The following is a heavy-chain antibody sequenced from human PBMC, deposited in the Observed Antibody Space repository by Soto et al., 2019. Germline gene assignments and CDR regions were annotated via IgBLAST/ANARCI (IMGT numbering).Heavy chain of an antibody. CDR1: GFTFSSYS. CDR3: ARVPTLTVTPFDY. J-gene: IGHJ4*02. D-gene: IGHD4-17*01. Sequence: GGSLRLSCAASGFTFSSYSMNWVRQAPGKGLEWVSSISSSSSYIYYGDSVKGRFTISRDNAKNSLYLQMNSLRAEDTAVYYCARVPTLTVTPFDYWGQGTLVTVSS. V-gene: IGHV3-21*01. CDR2: ISSSSSYI.